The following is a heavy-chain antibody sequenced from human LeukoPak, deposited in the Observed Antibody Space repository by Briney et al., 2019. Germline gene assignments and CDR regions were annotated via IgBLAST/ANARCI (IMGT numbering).Heavy chain of an antibody. CDR3: ARRTYYYDSSGYSLVDY. CDR2: IYYSGST. D-gene: IGHD3-22*01. Sequence: SETLSLTCTVSGGSISSSSYYWGWIRQPPGKGLEWIGSIYYSGSTYYNPSLKSRVTISVDTSENQFSLKLSSVTAADTAVYYCARRTYYYDSSGYSLVDYWGQGTLVTVSS. V-gene: IGHV4-39*01. CDR1: GGSISSSSYY. J-gene: IGHJ4*02.